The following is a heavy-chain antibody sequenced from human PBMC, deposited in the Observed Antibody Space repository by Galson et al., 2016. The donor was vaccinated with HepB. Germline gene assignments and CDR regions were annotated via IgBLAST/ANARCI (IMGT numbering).Heavy chain of an antibody. CDR2: ISYTGNT. D-gene: IGHD3-3*01. J-gene: IGHJ4*02. Sequence: SETLSLTCTVSGDSINSYLWTWIRQAPGKGLEWIGDISYTGNTDYKPSLKSRVSLSLDTSNNQISLKLTSVTAADTAIYFCARGWTLHYEFLSGHYKSFFDYWGQGTLVTVSS. V-gene: IGHV4-59*01. CDR3: ARGWTLHYEFLSGHYKSFFDY. CDR1: GDSINSYL.